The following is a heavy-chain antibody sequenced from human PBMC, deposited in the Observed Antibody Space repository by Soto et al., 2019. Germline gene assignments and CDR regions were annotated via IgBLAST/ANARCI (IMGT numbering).Heavy chain of an antibody. CDR3: ARGGISHWAYFYYMDV. CDR1: GGSFSGYY. V-gene: IGHV4-34*01. J-gene: IGHJ6*03. Sequence: PLETLSLTCAVYGGSFSGYYWSWIRQPPGKGLEWIGEINYSGSTNYNPSLKSRVTMSVDTSKNQFSLTLNSVTAADTATYYCARGGISHWAYFYYMDVWDRGTTVTVSS. CDR2: INYSGST. D-gene: IGHD2-21*01.